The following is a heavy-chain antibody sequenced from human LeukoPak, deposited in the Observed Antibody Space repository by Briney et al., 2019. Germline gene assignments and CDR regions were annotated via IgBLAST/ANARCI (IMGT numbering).Heavy chain of an antibody. CDR3: ARGSLTFDP. J-gene: IGHJ5*02. CDR1: GGSMNNYY. CDR2: IYNTGIT. V-gene: IGHV4-4*07. D-gene: IGHD3-10*01. Sequence: SEPLSLTCTVSGGSMNNYYWSWIRQPAGKGLEWIGRIYNTGITNYNPSLKSRVTMSVDTSNNQFSLKLSPVTAADTAVYYCARGSLTFDPWGQGTLVTVSS.